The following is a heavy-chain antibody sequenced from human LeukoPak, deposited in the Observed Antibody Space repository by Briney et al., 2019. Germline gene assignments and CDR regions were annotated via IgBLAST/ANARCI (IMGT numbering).Heavy chain of an antibody. V-gene: IGHV6-1*01. CDR2: TYYKSKWFN. CDR1: GDSVSSNS. Sequence: SQTLSLTCAISGDSVSSNSWNWIRQSPSRGLEWLGRTYYKSKWFNDYAVSMEGRITITPDTSKNQFSLQLNSVTPEDTAVYYCARDALYCSSSSCYRYWYFDLWGRGTLVTVSS. D-gene: IGHD2-2*01. CDR3: ARDALYCSSSSCYRYWYFDL. J-gene: IGHJ2*01.